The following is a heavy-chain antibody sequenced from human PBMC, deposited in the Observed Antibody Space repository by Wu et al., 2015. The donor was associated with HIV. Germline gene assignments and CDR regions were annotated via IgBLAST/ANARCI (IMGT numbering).Heavy chain of an antibody. CDR2: IIPIFGTT. D-gene: IGHD3-22*01. CDR3: ARGLPYYYDSSGYYA. CDR1: GYTFTSYY. J-gene: IGHJ4*02. V-gene: IGHV1-69*01. Sequence: QVQLVQSGAEVKKPGASVKVSCKASGYTFTSYYMHWVRQAPGQGLEWMGGIIPIFGTTNYAQKFQGRVTITTDESTSTAYMELSSLRSEDTAVYYCARGLPYYYDSSGYYAWGQGTLVTVSS.